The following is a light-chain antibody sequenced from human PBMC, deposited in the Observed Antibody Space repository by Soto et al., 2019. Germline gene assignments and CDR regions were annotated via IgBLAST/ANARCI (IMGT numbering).Light chain of an antibody. J-gene: IGKJ4*01. V-gene: IGKV1-39*01. CDR3: QQSYTTPLT. CDR1: QSISNW. CDR2: RAS. Sequence: DIQMTQSPSTLPASVGDRVTITCRASQSISNWLAWYQQKPGRAPKLLIYRASTLQGGVPSRFSGSGSGTDFTLTISSLQPEDFATYYCQQSYTTPLTFGGGTKVDIK.